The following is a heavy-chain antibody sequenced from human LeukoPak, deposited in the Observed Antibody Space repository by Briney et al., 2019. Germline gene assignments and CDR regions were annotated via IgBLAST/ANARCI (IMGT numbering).Heavy chain of an antibody. Sequence: SETLSLTCPVSGGSISSYYWSWIGQPPGKGLEWIGYIYYSGSTNYNPSLKSRVNISVDASQNQCSLRLTSVTAADTAVYYCARLSSKKVANFDYWGQGTLVTVSS. D-gene: IGHD2-15*01. CDR3: ARLSSKKVANFDY. J-gene: IGHJ4*02. CDR2: IYYSGST. CDR1: GGSISSYY. V-gene: IGHV4-59*01.